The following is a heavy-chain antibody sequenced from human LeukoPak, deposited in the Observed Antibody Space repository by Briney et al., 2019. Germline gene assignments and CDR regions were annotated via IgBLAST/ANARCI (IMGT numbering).Heavy chain of an antibody. D-gene: IGHD6-19*01. J-gene: IGHJ4*02. CDR2: TYYRSKWYN. CDR3: ARDFGTTGWHTFDY. V-gene: IGHV6-1*01. CDR1: GDSVSSKNGA. Sequence: SQTLSLTCVVSGDSVSSKNGAWNWIRQSPSRGLEWLGRTYYRSKWYNDYAESMEGRMTISQDTSKNQYSLHLDSVTPDDPAVYYCARDFGTTGWHTFDYWGQGTLVTVSS.